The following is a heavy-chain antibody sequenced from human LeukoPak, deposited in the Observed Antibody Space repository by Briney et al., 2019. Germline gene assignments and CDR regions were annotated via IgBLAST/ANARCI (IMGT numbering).Heavy chain of an antibody. D-gene: IGHD3-22*01. CDR3: VRGNYDKRGYSNAFDI. Sequence: SGTLSLTCTVSGASISSSYWSWVRQPPRKKLEWIGYIYYNGNTNSNPSLKSRVTISVDTSKNQFSLKLSSVTAADTAVYYCVRGNYDKRGYSNAFDIWGQGAMVTVSS. CDR2: IYYNGNT. V-gene: IGHV4-59*01. CDR1: GASISSSY. J-gene: IGHJ3*02.